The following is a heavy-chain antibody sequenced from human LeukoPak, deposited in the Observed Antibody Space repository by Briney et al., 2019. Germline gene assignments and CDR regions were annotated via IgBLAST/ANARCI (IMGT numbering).Heavy chain of an antibody. D-gene: IGHD3-22*01. CDR2: IKNKIDDGTT. J-gene: IGHJ4*02. V-gene: IGHV3-15*01. CDR3: TTAPTVITMIEGRDSVPFDY. CDR1: GFTFSNAW. Sequence: GGSLRLSCAASGFTFSNAWMSWVRQAPGKGLEWVGRIKNKIDDGTTDHAAPVKGRFTISRDDSKNTLYLQMNSLKTEDTGVYYCTTAPTVITMIEGRDSVPFDYWGQGTLVTVSS.